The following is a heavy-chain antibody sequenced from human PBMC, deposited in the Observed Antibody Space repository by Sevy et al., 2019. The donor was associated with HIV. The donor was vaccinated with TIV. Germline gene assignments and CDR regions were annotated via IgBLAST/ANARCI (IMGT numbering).Heavy chain of an antibody. CDR1: GGSISSSSYY. V-gene: IGHV4-39*01. CDR3: ARHSSGWKGYYFDY. D-gene: IGHD6-19*01. J-gene: IGHJ4*02. CDR2: IYYSGST. Sequence: SETLSLTCTVSGGSISSSSYYWGWIRQPPGKGLEWIGSIYYSGSTYYNPSLKSRVTISVDTSKNQFSLKLSSVTAADTAVHYCARHSSGWKGYYFDYWGQGTLVTVSS.